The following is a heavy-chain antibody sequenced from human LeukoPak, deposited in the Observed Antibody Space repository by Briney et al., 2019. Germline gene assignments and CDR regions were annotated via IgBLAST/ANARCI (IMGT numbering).Heavy chain of an antibody. CDR2: IIPIFGTA. V-gene: IGHV1-69*13. J-gene: IGHJ3*02. CDR3: ARDSDYHDLGGDI. CDR1: GGTFSSYA. Sequence: GASVKVSCKASGGTFSSYAISWVRQAPGQGLEWMGGIIPIFGTANYAQKFQGRVTITADESTSAAYMELSSLRSEDTAVYYCARDSDYHDLGGDIWGQGTMVTVSS. D-gene: IGHD3-22*01.